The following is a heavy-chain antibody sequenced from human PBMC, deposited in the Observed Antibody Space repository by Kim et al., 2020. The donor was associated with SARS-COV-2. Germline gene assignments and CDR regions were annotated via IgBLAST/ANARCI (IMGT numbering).Heavy chain of an antibody. J-gene: IGHJ1*01. CDR1: GYTFTGYY. Sequence: ASVKVSCKASGYTFTGYYMHWVRQAPGQGLEWMGWINPNSGGTNYAQKFQGRVTMTRDTSISTAYMELSRLRSDDTAVYYCASTLTDSGSYYFLGYFQHWGQGTLVTVSS. CDR2: INPNSGGT. D-gene: IGHD1-26*01. CDR3: ASTLTDSGSYYFLGYFQH. V-gene: IGHV1-2*02.